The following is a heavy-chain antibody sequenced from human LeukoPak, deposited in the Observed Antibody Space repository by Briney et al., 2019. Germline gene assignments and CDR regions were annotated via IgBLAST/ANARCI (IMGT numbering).Heavy chain of an antibody. D-gene: IGHD3-22*01. V-gene: IGHV3-53*01. CDR2: IYSGGIT. CDR1: GFTVSSNY. J-gene: IGHJ4*02. CDR3: ATDRRGYYDSSGYAYFDY. Sequence: GGSLRLSCAASGFTVSSNYMSWVRQAPGKGLEWVSVIYSGGITYYEDSVKGRFTISRDNSKNTLYLQMNSLRAEDTAVYYCATDRRGYYDSSGYAYFDYWGQGTLVTVSS.